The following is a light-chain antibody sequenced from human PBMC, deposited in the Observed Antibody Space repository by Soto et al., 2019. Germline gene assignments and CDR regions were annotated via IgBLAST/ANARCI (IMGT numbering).Light chain of an antibody. Sequence: DIQMTQSPSTLSASVGDRVTITCRASQSISSWLAWYQQKPGKAPKLLIYDASSLESGVPSRFSGSGSGTEFTLTISSLQPDDFATYYCQQYNSYVTFGQGAKVDTK. J-gene: IGKJ1*01. V-gene: IGKV1-5*01. CDR2: DAS. CDR3: QQYNSYVT. CDR1: QSISSW.